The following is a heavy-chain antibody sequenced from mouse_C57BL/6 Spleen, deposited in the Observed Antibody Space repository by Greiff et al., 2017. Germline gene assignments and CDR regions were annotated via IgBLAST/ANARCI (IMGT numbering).Heavy chain of an antibody. CDR2: INPGSGGT. D-gene: IGHD2-4*01. CDR1: GYAFTNYL. J-gene: IGHJ4*01. V-gene: IGHV1-54*01. CDR3: ARSRLREAMDY. Sequence: VKLMESGAELVRPGTSVKVSCKASGYAFTNYLIEWVKQRPGQGLEWIGVINPGSGGTNYNEKFKGKATLTADKSSSTAYMQLSSLTSEDSAVYFCARSRLREAMDYWGQGTSVTVSS.